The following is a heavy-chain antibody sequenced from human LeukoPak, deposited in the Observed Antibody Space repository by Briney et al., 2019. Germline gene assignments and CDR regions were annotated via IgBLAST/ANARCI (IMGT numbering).Heavy chain of an antibody. CDR1: GFTFSSYG. Sequence: GGSLRLSCAASGFTFSSYGMHWVRQAQGKGLEWVAFIRYDGSNKYYADSVKGRFTISRDNSKNTLYLQMNSLRAEDTAVYYCAKAWDIVVVPAAADYWGQGTLVTVSS. D-gene: IGHD2-2*01. CDR3: AKAWDIVVVPAAADY. V-gene: IGHV3-30*02. CDR2: IRYDGSNK. J-gene: IGHJ4*02.